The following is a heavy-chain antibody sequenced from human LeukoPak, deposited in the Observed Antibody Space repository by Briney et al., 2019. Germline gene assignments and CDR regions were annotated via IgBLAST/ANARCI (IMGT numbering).Heavy chain of an antibody. Sequence: PSETLSLTCNVSGGSISGYHWSWIRQPPGKGLEWLGYIYYSGSSNYNPSLKSRVTISADTSKNQFSLKLSSVTAADTAVYYCARESRYFDWLPSAYYYYYMDVWGKGTTVTVSS. CDR2: IYYSGSS. D-gene: IGHD3-9*01. J-gene: IGHJ6*03. CDR1: GGSISGYH. CDR3: ARESRYFDWLPSAYYYYYMDV. V-gene: IGHV4-59*01.